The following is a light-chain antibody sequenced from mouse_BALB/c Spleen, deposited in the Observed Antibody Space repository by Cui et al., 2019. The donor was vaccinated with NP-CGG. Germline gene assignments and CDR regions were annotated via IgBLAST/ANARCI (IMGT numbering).Light chain of an antibody. CDR2: GPD. Sequence: QAVVTQESALTTSPGETGTPTCRSRTGAVTTSNYANWVQEKPDHLFTGLIGGPDNRAPGGPARFSGSLIGDKAALTIAGAQTEDEAIYFCALWYSNHWVFGGGTKLTVL. CDR3: ALWYSNHWV. CDR1: TGAVTTSNY. V-gene: IGLV1*01. J-gene: IGLJ1*01.